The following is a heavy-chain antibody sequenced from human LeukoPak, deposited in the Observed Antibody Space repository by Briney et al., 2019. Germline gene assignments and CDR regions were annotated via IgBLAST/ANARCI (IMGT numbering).Heavy chain of an antibody. CDR1: GYTFTSYD. V-gene: IGHV1-8*03. Sequence: ASVKVSCKASGYTFTSYDINWVRQATGQGLEWMGWMNPNSGNTGYAQKFQGRVTITRNTSISTAYMELSRLRSDDTAVYYCARDMDSGPVFFDYWGLGTLVTVSS. CDR2: MNPNSGNT. D-gene: IGHD1-26*01. CDR3: ARDMDSGPVFFDY. J-gene: IGHJ4*02.